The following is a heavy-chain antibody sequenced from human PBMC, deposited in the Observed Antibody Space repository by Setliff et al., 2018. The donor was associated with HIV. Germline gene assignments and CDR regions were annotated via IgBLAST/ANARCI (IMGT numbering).Heavy chain of an antibody. D-gene: IGHD6-19*01. V-gene: IGHV4-39*02. Sequence: NPSEPLSLPCTVSGGSTDSGSYSWAWIRQPPGKGLEWIGSMYYTGSTYYNPSLKRRVTISIDTSKNQFSLKLNSVTAADTAMYYCARDGGSSGWYFVLGYSDYWGPGTLVTVSS. CDR2: MYYTGST. CDR3: ARDGGSSGWYFVLGYSDY. CDR1: GGSTDSGSYS. J-gene: IGHJ4*02.